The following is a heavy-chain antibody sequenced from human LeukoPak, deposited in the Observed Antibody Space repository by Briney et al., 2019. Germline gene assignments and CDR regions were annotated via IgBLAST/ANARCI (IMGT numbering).Heavy chain of an antibody. CDR2: INPNSGAT. V-gene: IGHV1-2*02. D-gene: IGHD2-21*02. Sequence: ASVKVSCKASGYTFTGYYVHWVRQAPGQGLEWMGWINPNSGATNYAQKFQGRVTMTRDTSITTAYMELRSLRSDDTAVYYCARGLRQRGTYCGGDCYSITYYMDVWGKGTTVTISS. CDR3: ARGLRQRGTYCGGDCYSITYYMDV. J-gene: IGHJ6*03. CDR1: GYTFTGYY.